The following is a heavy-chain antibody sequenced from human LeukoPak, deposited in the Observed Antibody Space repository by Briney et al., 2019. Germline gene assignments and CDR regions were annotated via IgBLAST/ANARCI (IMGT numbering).Heavy chain of an antibody. CDR2: INHSGST. CDR1: GGSFSGYY. CDR3: AKNRGYFDWSYYYYYMDV. D-gene: IGHD3-9*01. J-gene: IGHJ6*03. Sequence: SSETLSLTCAVYGGSFSGYYWSWIRQPPGKGLEWIGEINHSGSTNYNPSLKSRVTISVDTSKNQFSLKLSSVTAADTAVYYCAKNRGYFDWSYYYYYMDVWGKGTTVTVSS. V-gene: IGHV4-34*01.